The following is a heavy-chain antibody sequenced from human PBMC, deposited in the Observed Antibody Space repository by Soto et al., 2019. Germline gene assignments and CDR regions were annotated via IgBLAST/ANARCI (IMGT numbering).Heavy chain of an antibody. V-gene: IGHV3-23*01. Sequence: GGSLRLSRAASGFTFSSYSLSWVRPAPGKGLEWVSAISGSGGSTYYADSVKGRFTISRDNSKNTLYLQMNSLRAEDTAVYYCAKDRGQPTRYFDYWGQGTLVTVSS. CDR1: GFTFSSYS. CDR2: ISGSGGST. CDR3: AKDRGQPTRYFDY. J-gene: IGHJ4*02. D-gene: IGHD2-2*01.